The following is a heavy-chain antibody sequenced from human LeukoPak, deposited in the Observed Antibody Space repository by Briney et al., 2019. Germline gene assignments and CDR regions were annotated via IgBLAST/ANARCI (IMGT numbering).Heavy chain of an antibody. CDR1: GDTVSSNSAA. V-gene: IGHV6-1*01. J-gene: IGHJ4*02. CDR3: ARGATAYFDY. CDR2: TYYRSKWYY. D-gene: IGHD5-12*01. Sequence: SQTLSLTCAISGDTVSSNSAAWSWVRQSPSRGLEWLGRTYYRSKWYYDYAISVKSRITINPDTSKNQFSLQLNSVTPEDTAVYYCARGATAYFDYWGQGTLVTVSS.